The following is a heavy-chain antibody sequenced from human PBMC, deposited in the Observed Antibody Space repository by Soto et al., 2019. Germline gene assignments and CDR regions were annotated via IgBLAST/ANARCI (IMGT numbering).Heavy chain of an antibody. J-gene: IGHJ4*01. D-gene: IGHD5-12*01. CDR1: GFTFSGYA. CDR2: ISGSGGNT. V-gene: IGHV3-23*01. Sequence: GGSLRLSCVASGFTFSGYAMSWVRQAPGKGLEWVSGISGSGGNTNYADSVKGRFTISRDNVENSLYLQLNSLRPEDSAVYYCAVYGYGVSPADYWGQGTLVTVSS. CDR3: AVYGYGVSPADY.